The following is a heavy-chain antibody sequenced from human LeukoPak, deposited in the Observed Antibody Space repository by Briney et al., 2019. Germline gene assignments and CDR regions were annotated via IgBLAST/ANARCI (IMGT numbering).Heavy chain of an antibody. CDR3: ARNSRIFGEDY. J-gene: IGHJ4*02. V-gene: IGHV4-34*01. Sequence: SETLSLTCAVYGGSFSGYYWSWIRQPPGKGLEWIGEINHSGSTNYNPSLKSRVTISVDTSKNQFSLKLSSVTAADTAVCYCARNSRIFGEDYWGQGTLVTVSS. D-gene: IGHD3-3*02. CDR1: GGSFSGYY. CDR2: INHSGST.